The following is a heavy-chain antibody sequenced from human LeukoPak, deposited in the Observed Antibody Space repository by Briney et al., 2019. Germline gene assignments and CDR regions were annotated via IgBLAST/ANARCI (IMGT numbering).Heavy chain of an antibody. Sequence: GGSLRLSCAASGFTFTNYAMSWVRQAPGRGLEWASAIVGSGGATFYADSVKGRFTISRDNSKNTVFLQMKSLRAEDTAVYYCAKARLSTGWAYNDYWGPGPLVTVSS. J-gene: IGHJ4*02. CDR2: IVGSGGAT. D-gene: IGHD6-19*01. CDR3: AKARLSTGWAYNDY. V-gene: IGHV3-23*01. CDR1: GFTFTNYA.